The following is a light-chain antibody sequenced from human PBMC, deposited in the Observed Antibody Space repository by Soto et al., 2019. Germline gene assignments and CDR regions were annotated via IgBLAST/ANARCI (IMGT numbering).Light chain of an antibody. V-gene: IGKV3-20*01. CDR2: GVS. J-gene: IGKJ1*01. Sequence: EIVLTQSPGTLSLSPGERATLSCRASQSVPSNFLAWYQQKPGQAPILVIYGVSRRATGIPDRFSGSGSGTYFTPTISRLEPDDFAVYYCQQYDSSWTFGQGTKVEIK. CDR3: QQYDSSWT. CDR1: QSVPSNF.